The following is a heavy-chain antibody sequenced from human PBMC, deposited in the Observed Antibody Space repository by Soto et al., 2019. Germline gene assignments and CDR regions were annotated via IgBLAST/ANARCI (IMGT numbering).Heavy chain of an antibody. D-gene: IGHD2-2*02. Sequence: SVNVSCKSSGGTFSSYSISWVRQAPGQGLEWMGGIIPIFGTANYAQKLQGRVTITADGSTSTAYMELSSLRSEDTAVYYCATKVVPAAILSYYYYGMDVWGQGTTVTVSS. CDR2: IIPIFGTA. CDR1: GGTFSSYS. J-gene: IGHJ6*02. V-gene: IGHV1-69*13. CDR3: ATKVVPAAILSYYYYGMDV.